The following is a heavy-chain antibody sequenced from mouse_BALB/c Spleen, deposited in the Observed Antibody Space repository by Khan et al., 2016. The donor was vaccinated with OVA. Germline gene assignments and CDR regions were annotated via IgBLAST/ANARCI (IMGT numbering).Heavy chain of an antibody. J-gene: IGHJ4*01. CDR2: TNPYNGGT. CDR1: GYSFIDYT. CDR3: AKGGNYVGYTLDY. V-gene: IGHV1-18*01. Sequence: VRLQQSGPELVKPGASMKISCKASGYSFIDYTMNWVKQSPGKNLEWIGLTNPYNGGTTYNQKFKDKATLTEDKSSTTAYMELLSLTSEDSVVYSCAKGGNYVGYTLDYGGQGTSVTVSS. D-gene: IGHD2-1*01.